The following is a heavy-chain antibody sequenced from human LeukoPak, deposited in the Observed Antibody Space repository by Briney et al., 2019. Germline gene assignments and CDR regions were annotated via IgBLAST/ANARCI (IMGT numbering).Heavy chain of an antibody. Sequence: PSETLSLTCTVSGSSISSSSYYWGWIRQPPGKGLEWIGYIYYSGSTYYNPSLKSRVTISVDTSKNQFSLKLSSVTAADTAVYYCARATRSFDYWGQGTLVTVSS. J-gene: IGHJ4*02. CDR3: ARATRSFDY. V-gene: IGHV4-31*03. D-gene: IGHD4-11*01. CDR1: GSSISSSSYY. CDR2: IYYSGST.